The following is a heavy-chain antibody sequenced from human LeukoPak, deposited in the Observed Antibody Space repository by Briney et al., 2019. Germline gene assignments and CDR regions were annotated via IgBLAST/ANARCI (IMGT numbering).Heavy chain of an antibody. CDR2: INSDGSST. D-gene: IGHD2-21*02. CDR3: ARAPVQYCGGDCDAFDI. J-gene: IGHJ3*02. Sequence: GGSLILSCAASGFTFSNSWMHWVRQAPGKGLVWVSRINSDGSSTTYADSVKGRFTISRDNAKNTLYLQMNSLRAGDTAMFYCARAPVQYCGGDCDAFDIWGQGTMVTVSS. CDR1: GFTFSNSW. V-gene: IGHV3-74*01.